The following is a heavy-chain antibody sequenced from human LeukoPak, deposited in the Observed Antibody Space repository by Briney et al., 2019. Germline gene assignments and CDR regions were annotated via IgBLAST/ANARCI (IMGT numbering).Heavy chain of an antibody. Sequence: ASVKVSCKASGYTFTGYYMHWVRQAPGQGLEWMGWINPNSGGTNYAQKFQGRVTMTRDTSIRTAYMELSRLRSDDTAVYYCARDPSSSWYLFGFWFDPWGQGTLVTVSS. CDR3: ARDPSSSWYLFGFWFDP. J-gene: IGHJ5*02. D-gene: IGHD6-13*01. CDR2: INPNSGGT. CDR1: GYTFTGYY. V-gene: IGHV1-2*02.